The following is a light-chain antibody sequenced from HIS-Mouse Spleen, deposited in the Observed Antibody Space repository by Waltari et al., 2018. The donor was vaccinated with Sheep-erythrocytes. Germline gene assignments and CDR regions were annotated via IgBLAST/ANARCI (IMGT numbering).Light chain of an antibody. V-gene: IGKV1-9*01. CDR3: QQLNSYPALT. J-gene: IGKJ4*01. Sequence: DIQLTQSPSFLSASVGDRVTITCRASQGISSYLAWYQQKPGKAPKLLIYAASNLQSGVPSRFSGSGSGTEFTLTISSLQPEDFATYYCQQLNSYPALTFGGGTKVESK. CDR2: AAS. CDR1: QGISSY.